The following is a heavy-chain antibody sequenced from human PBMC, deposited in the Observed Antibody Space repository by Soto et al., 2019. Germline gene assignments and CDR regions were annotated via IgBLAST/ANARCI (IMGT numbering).Heavy chain of an antibody. Sequence: PSETLSLTCTVSGGSISSYYWSWIRQPPGKGLEWIGYIYYSGSTNYNPSLKSRVTISVDTSKNQFSLKLSSVTAADTAVYYCARGRPTVTSNYDYYYYYYMDVWGKGTTVTVSS. D-gene: IGHD4-17*01. CDR1: GGSISSYY. J-gene: IGHJ6*03. CDR2: IYYSGST. V-gene: IGHV4-59*01. CDR3: ARGRPTVTSNYDYYYYYYMDV.